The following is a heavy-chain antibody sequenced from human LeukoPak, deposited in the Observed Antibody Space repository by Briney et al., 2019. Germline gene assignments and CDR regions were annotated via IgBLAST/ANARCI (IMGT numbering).Heavy chain of an antibody. CDR2: INPSGGST. CDR1: GYTFTSYY. V-gene: IGHV1-46*01. D-gene: IGHD3-10*01. CDR3: ARRSGSGSYYYWDYYYGMDV. Sequence: ASVKVSCKASGYTFTSYYMHWVRQAPGQGLEWMGIINPSGGSTSYAQKFQGRVTMTRDTSTSTVYMELSSLRSEDTAVYYCARRSGSGSYYYWDYYYGMDVWGQGTTVTVSS. J-gene: IGHJ6*02.